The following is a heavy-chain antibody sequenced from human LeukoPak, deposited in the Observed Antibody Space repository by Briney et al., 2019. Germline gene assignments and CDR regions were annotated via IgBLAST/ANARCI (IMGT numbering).Heavy chain of an antibody. CDR2: ISWNSGSI. J-gene: IGHJ3*02. V-gene: IGHV3-9*01. Sequence: QPGRSLRLSCAASGFTFDDYAMHWVRQAPGKGLEWVSGISWNSGSIGYADSVKGRFTISRDNAKSSLYLQMNSLRAEDTALYYCAKDRSGLIESSAFDIWGQGTMVTVSS. CDR3: AKDRSGLIESSAFDI. D-gene: IGHD3-3*01. CDR1: GFTFDDYA.